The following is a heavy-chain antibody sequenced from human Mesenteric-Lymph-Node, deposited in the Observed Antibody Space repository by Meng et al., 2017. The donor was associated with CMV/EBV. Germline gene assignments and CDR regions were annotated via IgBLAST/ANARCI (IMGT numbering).Heavy chain of an antibody. D-gene: IGHD3-10*01. Sequence: SQTLSLTCAISGDSVSSDSATWNWIRQSPSRGLEWLGRTYYRSKWYNDFAVSVKSRITINPDTSRNHFSLQLKSVTPEDTAVYYCARDRVTIVRGVIYDYFSMDVWGQGTTVTVSS. V-gene: IGHV6-1*01. CDR2: TYYRSKWYN. J-gene: IGHJ6*02. CDR1: GDSVSSDSAT. CDR3: ARDRVTIVRGVIYDYFSMDV.